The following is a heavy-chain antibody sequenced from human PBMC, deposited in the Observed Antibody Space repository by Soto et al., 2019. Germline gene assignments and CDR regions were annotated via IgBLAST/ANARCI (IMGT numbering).Heavy chain of an antibody. V-gene: IGHV3-23*04. J-gene: IGHJ4*02. D-gene: IGHD3-10*01. CDR1: GFTFNNYA. CDR2: ISGGGDTT. CDR3: AKRRGGSGSLTPRVDF. Sequence: EVQQVESGGGLVQPGGSLRLSCAASGFTFNNYARTWVRQAPGKGLEWVSAISGGGDTTSYADSVKGRFTVSRDGSKNTLYLQMSSQRAEDTALYYCAKRRGGSGSLTPRVDFWGQGTLVTVSS.